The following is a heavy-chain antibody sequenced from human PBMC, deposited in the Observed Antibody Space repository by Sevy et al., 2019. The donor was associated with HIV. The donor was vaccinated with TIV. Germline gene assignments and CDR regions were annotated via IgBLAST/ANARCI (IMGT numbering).Heavy chain of an antibody. D-gene: IGHD5-12*01. V-gene: IGHV1-69*13. CDR3: ARSVDIVATIPFDY. J-gene: IGHJ4*02. CDR1: GGTFSSYA. Sequence: ASVKVSCKASGGTFSSYAISWVRQAPGQGLEWMGWIIPIFGTANYAQKFQGRVTITADESTSTAYMELSSLRSEDTAVYYCARSVDIVATIPFDYWGQGTLVTVSS. CDR2: IIPIFGTA.